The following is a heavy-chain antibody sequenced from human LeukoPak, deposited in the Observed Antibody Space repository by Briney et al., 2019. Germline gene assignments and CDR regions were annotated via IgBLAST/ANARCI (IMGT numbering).Heavy chain of an antibody. CDR1: GGSISSSSYY. V-gene: IGHV4-39*01. J-gene: IGHJ4*02. D-gene: IGHD1-26*01. CDR2: IYYSGST. Sequence: SQTLSLTCTVSGGSISSSSYYWGWIRQPPGKGLEWIGSIYYSGSTYYNPSLKSRVTISVDTSKNQFSLKLSSVTAADTAVYYCARRASGSYDYWGQGTLVTVSS. CDR3: ARRASGSYDY.